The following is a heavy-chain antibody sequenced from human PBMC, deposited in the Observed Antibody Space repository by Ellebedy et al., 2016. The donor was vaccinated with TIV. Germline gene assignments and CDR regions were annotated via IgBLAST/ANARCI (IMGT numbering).Heavy chain of an antibody. Sequence: GESLKISCAASGFIFGDYYMSWVRQAPGKGLEWVSSITESGGHTYYADSVKGRFTVSRDNSKDTLYLQMNSLRAEDTAIYYCARDPVGVGPAFDVWGQGTMVTVSS. V-gene: IGHV3-23*01. CDR2: ITESGGHT. CDR3: ARDPVGVGPAFDV. D-gene: IGHD4-23*01. CDR1: GFIFGDYY. J-gene: IGHJ3*01.